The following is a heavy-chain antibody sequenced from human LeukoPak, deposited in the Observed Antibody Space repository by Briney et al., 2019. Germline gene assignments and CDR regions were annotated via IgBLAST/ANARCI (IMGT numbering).Heavy chain of an antibody. CDR3: ARRIAVAGADGFDY. CDR1: GYSFTTYW. CDR2: IYPGDSDT. J-gene: IGHJ4*02. Sequence: GESLKISCKGSGYSFTTYWIGWVRQMPGKGLEWMGIIYPGDSDTRYSPSFQGQVTISVDKSISTAYLQWSSVKASDNAMYYCARRIAVAGADGFDYWGQGTLVTVSS. D-gene: IGHD6-19*01. V-gene: IGHV5-51*01.